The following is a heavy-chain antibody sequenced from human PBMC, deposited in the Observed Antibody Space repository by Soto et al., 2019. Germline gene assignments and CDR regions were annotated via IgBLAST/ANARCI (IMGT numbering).Heavy chain of an antibody. J-gene: IGHJ4*02. CDR2: ISGSGGST. D-gene: IGHD1-26*01. V-gene: IGHV3-23*01. Sequence: GGSLRLSCAASGFTFSSYAMSWVRQAPGKGLEWVSAISGSGGSTYYADSVKGRFTISRDNSKNTLYLQLNSLRIEDTALYYCAKDQGVGGTLGLFDYWGLGTLVTVSS. CDR1: GFTFSSYA. CDR3: AKDQGVGGTLGLFDY.